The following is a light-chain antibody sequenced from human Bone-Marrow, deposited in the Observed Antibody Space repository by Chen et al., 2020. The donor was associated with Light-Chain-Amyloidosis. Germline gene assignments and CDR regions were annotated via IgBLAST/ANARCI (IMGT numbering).Light chain of an antibody. V-gene: IGLV1-44*01. CDR1: SSNIGSNT. CDR2: SNN. Sequence: QSVLTQPPSASGTPGQRVTISCSGSSSNIGSNTVNWYQQLPGTAPKLLIYSNNQRPSGVPDRFSGSKSGTSASLAISGLKSEDEADYDCAAWDDSLNALFGTGTKVTVL. J-gene: IGLJ1*01. CDR3: AAWDDSLNAL.